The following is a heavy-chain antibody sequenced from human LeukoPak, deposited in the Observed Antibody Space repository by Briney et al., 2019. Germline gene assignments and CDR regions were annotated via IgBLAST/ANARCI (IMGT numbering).Heavy chain of an antibody. J-gene: IGHJ4*02. D-gene: IGHD5-18*01. V-gene: IGHV5-51*01. Sequence: GESLKISCKGFGYSFTTYWIAWVRQMPGQGLEWKGIISPGDSDSRYSPSFQGLVTSSADKSISTAYLQWNSLQASDTAMYYCARSRYSYGQDFDCWGQGTLVTVSS. CDR2: ISPGDSDS. CDR3: ARSRYSYGQDFDC. CDR1: GYSFTTYW.